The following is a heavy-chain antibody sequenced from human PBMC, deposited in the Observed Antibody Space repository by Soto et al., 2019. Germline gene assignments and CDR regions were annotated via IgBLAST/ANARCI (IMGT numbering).Heavy chain of an antibody. D-gene: IGHD3-10*01. CDR3: ARATDVGWVRDAFDI. V-gene: IGHV4-30-4*01. CDR1: GGSISSGDYY. CDR2: INYSGST. J-gene: IGHJ3*02. Sequence: SETLSLTCTVSGGSISSGDYYWSWIRQPPGKGLEWIGYINYSGSTYYNPSLKSRVTISVDTSKNQFSLKLSSVTAADTAVYYCARATDVGWVRDAFDIWGQGTMVTVSS.